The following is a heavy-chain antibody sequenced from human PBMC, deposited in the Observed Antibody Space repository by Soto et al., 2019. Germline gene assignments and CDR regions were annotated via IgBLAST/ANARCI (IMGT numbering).Heavy chain of an antibody. J-gene: IGHJ3*02. D-gene: IGHD3-22*01. CDR2: ISSSSSYI. CDR3: ASLVGDSSGYTSDAFDI. Sequence: GGSLRLSCAASGFTFSSYSMNWVRQAPGKGLEWVSSISSSSSYIYYADSVKGRFTISRDNAKNSLYLQMNSLRAEDTAVYYCASLVGDSSGYTSDAFDIWGQGTMVTVSS. V-gene: IGHV3-21*01. CDR1: GFTFSSYS.